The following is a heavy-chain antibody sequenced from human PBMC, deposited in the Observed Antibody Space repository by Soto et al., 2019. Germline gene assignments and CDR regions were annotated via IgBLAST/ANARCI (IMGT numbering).Heavy chain of an antibody. D-gene: IGHD2-15*01. Sequence: PGGSLRLSCAASGFIVSNSYMIWVRQAPGKGLEWVSVIYSGGSTYYADSVKGRFTISGDNTKNTMYLQMNSLRAEDTAVYYCARGIGEYYSYGMDVWGQGTTVTVSS. CDR2: IYSGGST. J-gene: IGHJ6*02. CDR1: GFIVSNSY. V-gene: IGHV3-53*01. CDR3: ARGIGEYYSYGMDV.